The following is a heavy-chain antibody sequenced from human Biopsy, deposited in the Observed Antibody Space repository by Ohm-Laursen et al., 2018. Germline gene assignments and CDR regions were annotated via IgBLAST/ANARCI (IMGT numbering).Heavy chain of an antibody. J-gene: IGHJ3*02. D-gene: IGHD3-22*01. V-gene: IGHV4-59*08. Sequence: GTLSLTCTVSGGSISSYYWTWIRQPPGKGLEWIGDVYYRGSTNRNPSLKSRVPILVDTSKNQFSLKLNSVTAADTAVYYCGRREVVITHDAFDTWGQGTMVTVSS. CDR2: VYYRGST. CDR3: GRREVVITHDAFDT. CDR1: GGSISSYY.